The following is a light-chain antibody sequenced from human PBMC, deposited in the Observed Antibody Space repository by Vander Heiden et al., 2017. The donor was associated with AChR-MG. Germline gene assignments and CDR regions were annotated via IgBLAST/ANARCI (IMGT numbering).Light chain of an antibody. J-gene: IGLJ3*02. V-gene: IGLV1-44*01. Sequence: QSVLTQPPSMSGAPGQRVTISCSGSSSNIGTNSVNWYQQFPGKAPKVLISSSDQRPSGVRDRFSSSTSGTSAYLALSGLQSEDEADYYCAAWDVSLNGWVFGGGTKLTVL. CDR2: SSD. CDR1: SSNIGTNS. CDR3: AAWDVSLNGWV.